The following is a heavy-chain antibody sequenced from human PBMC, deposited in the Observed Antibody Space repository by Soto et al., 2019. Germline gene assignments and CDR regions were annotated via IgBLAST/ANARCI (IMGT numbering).Heavy chain of an antibody. CDR3: ARGFDYYDSSGYDY. Sequence: GGSLRLSCAASGFTFSSYGMHWVRQAPGKGLEWVAVIWYDGSNKYYADSVKGRFTISRDNSKNTLYLQMNSLRAEDTAVYDCARGFDYYDSSGYDYWGQGTLVTVSS. CDR1: GFTFSSYG. D-gene: IGHD3-22*01. J-gene: IGHJ4*02. V-gene: IGHV3-33*01. CDR2: IWYDGSNK.